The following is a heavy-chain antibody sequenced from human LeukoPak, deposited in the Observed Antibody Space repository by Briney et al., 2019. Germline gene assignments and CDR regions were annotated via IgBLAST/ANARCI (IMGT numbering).Heavy chain of an antibody. J-gene: IGHJ4*02. V-gene: IGHV1-2*02. CDR2: INPNSGGT. CDR1: GYTFTGYY. Sequence: ASVKVSCKASGYTFTGYYMHWVRQAPGQGLEWMGWINPNSGGTNYAQKFQGRVTMTRDTSISTAYMELSRLRPDDTAVYYCASLHPGGELRFDYWGQGTLVTVSS. D-gene: IGHD1-26*01. CDR3: ASLHPGGELRFDY.